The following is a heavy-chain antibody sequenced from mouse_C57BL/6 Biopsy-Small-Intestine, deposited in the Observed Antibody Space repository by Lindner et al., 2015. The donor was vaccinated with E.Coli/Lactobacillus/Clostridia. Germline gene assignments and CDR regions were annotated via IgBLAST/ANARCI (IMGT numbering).Heavy chain of an antibody. CDR1: GYASTNYL. Sequence: VQLQESGAELVRPGTSVKVSCKASGYASTNYLIEWVKQRPGQGLEWIGLINPGTGGTHYNENFKGRATLTADKSSSTAYMQLSSLTSEDSAVYFCARGAGSFDYWGQGTTLTVSS. J-gene: IGHJ2*01. CDR2: INPGTGGT. CDR3: ARGAGSFDY. D-gene: IGHD3-3*01. V-gene: IGHV1-54*01.